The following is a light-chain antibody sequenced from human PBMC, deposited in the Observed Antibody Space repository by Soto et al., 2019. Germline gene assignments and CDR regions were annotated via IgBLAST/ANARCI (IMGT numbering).Light chain of an antibody. Sequence: EIVLTQSPATLSLSPGERAALSCRASQSVSSYLAWYQQKTGQAPRLLIYDASNRATGIPGRFSGSGSGTDFTLTISSLEPEDFAVYYCQQGSNWPLTFGGGTKLEIK. CDR3: QQGSNWPLT. J-gene: IGKJ4*01. CDR1: QSVSSY. CDR2: DAS. V-gene: IGKV3-11*01.